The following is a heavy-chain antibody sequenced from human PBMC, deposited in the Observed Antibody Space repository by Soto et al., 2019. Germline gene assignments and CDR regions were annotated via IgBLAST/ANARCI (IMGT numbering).Heavy chain of an antibody. CDR2: ISAYNGNT. D-gene: IGHD6-13*01. CDR1: GYTFTSYG. J-gene: IGHJ6*02. CDR3: ARDRYSSSWYNYYGMDV. Sequence: ASVKVSCKASGYTFTSYGISWVRQAPGQGLEWMGWISAYNGNTNYAQKLQGRVTMTTDTSTSTACMELRSLRSDDTAVYYCARDRYSSSWYNYYGMDVWGQGTTVTVSS. V-gene: IGHV1-18*04.